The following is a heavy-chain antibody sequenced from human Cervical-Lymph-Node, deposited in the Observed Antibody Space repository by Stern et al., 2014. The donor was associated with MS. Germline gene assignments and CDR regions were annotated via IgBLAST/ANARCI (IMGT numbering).Heavy chain of an antibody. CDR3: ARDRGLVGNTTDDY. J-gene: IGHJ4*02. CDR1: GFTFTNHG. V-gene: IGHV1-18*01. D-gene: IGHD1-26*01. CDR2: INGYNGNI. Sequence: VQLVESGAEVKKPGASVKVSCKASGFTFTNHGISWVRQAPGQWLEWMGWINGYNGNIDFAQKFQGRLIMTTDTSTSTVYMELRSLGFDDTAVYYCARDRGLVGNTTDDYWGQGTLVTVSS.